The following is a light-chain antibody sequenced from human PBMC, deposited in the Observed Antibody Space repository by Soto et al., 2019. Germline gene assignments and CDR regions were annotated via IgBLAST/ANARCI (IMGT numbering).Light chain of an antibody. CDR3: QSYDSSLSVWV. J-gene: IGLJ3*02. Sequence: QSVLTQPPSVSGAPGQRVTISCTGSNSNIGAGYDVHWYQQLPGTAPKLLIYDNSNRPSGVPDRFSASKSGTSASLAITGLQPEDEADYYCQSYDSSLSVWVFGGGTKLTVL. V-gene: IGLV1-40*01. CDR1: NSNIGAGYD. CDR2: DNS.